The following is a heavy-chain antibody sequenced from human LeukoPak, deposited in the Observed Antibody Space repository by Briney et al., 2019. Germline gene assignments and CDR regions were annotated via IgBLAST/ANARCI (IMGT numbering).Heavy chain of an antibody. V-gene: IGHV4-59*01. Sequence: PSETLSLTCTVSGGSISSYYWSWIRQPPGKGLEWIGYIYYSGSTNYNPSPKSRVTISVDTSKNQFSLKLSSVTAADTAVYYCARDLRVVGAQYNWFDPWGQGTLVTVSS. J-gene: IGHJ5*02. D-gene: IGHD2-15*01. CDR1: GGSISSYY. CDR3: ARDLRVVGAQYNWFDP. CDR2: IYYSGST.